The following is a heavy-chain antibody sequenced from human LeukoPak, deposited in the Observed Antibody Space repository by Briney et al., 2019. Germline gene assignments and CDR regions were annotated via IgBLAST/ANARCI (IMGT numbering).Heavy chain of an antibody. CDR2: IIPIFGTA. V-gene: IGHV1-69*13. CDR1: GGTFSSYA. CDR3: TIFGVVEQTAYYYYYGMDV. Sequence: SVKVSCKASGGTFSSYAISWVRQAPGQGLEWMGGIIPIFGTANYAQKFQGRVTITGDESTSTAYMELSSLRSEDTAVYYCTIFGVVEQTAYYYYYGMDVWGQGTTVTVSS. J-gene: IGHJ6*02. D-gene: IGHD3-3*01.